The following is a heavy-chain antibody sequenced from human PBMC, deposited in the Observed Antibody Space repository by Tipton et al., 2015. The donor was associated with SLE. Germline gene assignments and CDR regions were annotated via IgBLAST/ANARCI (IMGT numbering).Heavy chain of an antibody. Sequence: TLSLTCTVSSGPISGYYWSWIRQPPGKGLEWIGNIYFTGTTRCNPSLRSRVTISIDTSKSQFSLEVSSVTAADTALYYCAYNNYETSPLYWDQGTLVTVSS. V-gene: IGHV4-59*01. CDR3: AYNNYETSPLY. CDR1: SGPISGYY. J-gene: IGHJ4*02. CDR2: IYFTGTT. D-gene: IGHD4-11*01.